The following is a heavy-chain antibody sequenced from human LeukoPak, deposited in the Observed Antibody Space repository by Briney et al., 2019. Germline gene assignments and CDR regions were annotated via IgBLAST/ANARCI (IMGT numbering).Heavy chain of an antibody. CDR3: AGGPQYSGSYGD. CDR2: ISNSGDTI. V-gene: IGHV3-48*03. J-gene: IGHJ4*02. Sequence: GGSLRLSCVVSGFTLSNYEMAWVRQAPGMGLEWISYISNSGDTIRYADAVKGRFAISRDNAKNSVSLQMNSLRGDDTGLYFCAGGPQYSGSYGDWGQGALVTVSS. CDR1: GFTLSNYE. D-gene: IGHD1-26*01.